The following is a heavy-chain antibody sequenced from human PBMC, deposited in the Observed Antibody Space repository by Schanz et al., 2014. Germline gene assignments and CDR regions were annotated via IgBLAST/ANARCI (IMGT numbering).Heavy chain of an antibody. CDR2: ISASGDST. J-gene: IGHJ4*02. Sequence: VQLVESGGGLVKPGGSLRLSCAASGLIFRYSAMSWVRQTPGKGLEWVSGISASGDSTYYAGSVKDRFTISRDNSKDTVYLQMDSLRAEDTAAYYCAKYVFRRNQSSGGTITTLYFDNWGQGTLVTVSS. D-gene: IGHD4-4*01. CDR3: AKYVFRRNQSSGGTITTLYFDN. V-gene: IGHV3-23*04. CDR1: GLIFRYSA.